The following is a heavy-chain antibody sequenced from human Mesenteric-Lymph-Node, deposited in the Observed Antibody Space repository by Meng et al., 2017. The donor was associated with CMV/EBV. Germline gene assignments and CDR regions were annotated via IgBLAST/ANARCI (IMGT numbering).Heavy chain of an antibody. CDR1: GFTFSDYW. CDR2: IKPDGSEK. CDR3: ATAKGQLGFHY. D-gene: IGHD6-6*01. Sequence: GESLKISCVASGFTFSDYWMTWVRQAPGKGLEWVASIKPDGSEKKYVDSLKGRFTISRDDAKNSLYLQMNSLRAEDTAVYYCATAKGQLGFHYWGQGTLVTVSS. V-gene: IGHV3-7*01. J-gene: IGHJ4*02.